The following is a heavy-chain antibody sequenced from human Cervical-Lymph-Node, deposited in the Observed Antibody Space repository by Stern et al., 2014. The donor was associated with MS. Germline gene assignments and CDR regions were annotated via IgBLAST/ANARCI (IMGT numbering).Heavy chain of an antibody. CDR2: VSSDGANT. J-gene: IGHJ3*02. CDR1: GFIFSDYY. V-gene: IGHV3-30*03. Sequence: MQLVESGGGLVKPGGSLRLSCAASGFIFSDYYMTWIRLAPGKGLEWVAVVSSDGANTYFADSVKGRFTISRDNSKNTLYLQMNSLKIEDTAIYYCASQIWGQGTMVTVSS. CDR3: ASQI.